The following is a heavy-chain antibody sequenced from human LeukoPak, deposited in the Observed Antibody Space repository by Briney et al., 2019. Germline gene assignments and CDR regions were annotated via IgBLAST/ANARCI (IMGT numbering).Heavy chain of an antibody. CDR2: ISLTGLT. V-gene: IGHV4/OR15-8*02. D-gene: IGHD3-16*01. Sequence: SETLSLTCVVSGGSTSKTNLWSWVPQPQGKGLEWIGEISLTGLTHYNPSLESRVTVSLDKSKNQLSLDLTTVIAADTAVYYCSRENWAFSPFGYWGQGTLVTVLS. CDR1: GGSTSKTNL. CDR3: SRENWAFSPFGY. J-gene: IGHJ4*02.